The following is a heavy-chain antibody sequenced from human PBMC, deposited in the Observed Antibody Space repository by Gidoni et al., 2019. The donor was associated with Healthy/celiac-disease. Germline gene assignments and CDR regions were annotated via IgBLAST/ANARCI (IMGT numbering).Heavy chain of an antibody. J-gene: IGHJ4*02. CDR1: GFTFSSYG. Sequence: QVQLVESGGGVVQPGRSLRLSCAASGFTFSSYGMHWVRQAPGKGLEWVAVIWYDGSNKYYADSVKGRFTISRDNSKNTLYLQMNSLRAEDTAVYYCARAGLAFYYDSSGYLDYWGQGTLVTVSS. D-gene: IGHD3-22*01. CDR2: IWYDGSNK. V-gene: IGHV3-33*01. CDR3: ARAGLAFYYDSSGYLDY.